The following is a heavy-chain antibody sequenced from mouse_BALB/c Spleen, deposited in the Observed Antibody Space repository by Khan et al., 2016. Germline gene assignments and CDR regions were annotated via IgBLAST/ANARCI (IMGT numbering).Heavy chain of an antibody. J-gene: IGHJ2*01. CDR3: ASKVFSFDY. V-gene: IGHV5-6-5*01. CDR2: ISSGGSS. Sequence: EVKLEESGGGLVKPGGSLKLSCAASGFTFSSYAMSWVRQTPEKRLEWVASISSGGSSFYPDILKDRFTISRDNARNILYLQMSSLRSEDTAMYYCASKVFSFDYWGQGTTLTVSS. CDR1: GFTFSSYA.